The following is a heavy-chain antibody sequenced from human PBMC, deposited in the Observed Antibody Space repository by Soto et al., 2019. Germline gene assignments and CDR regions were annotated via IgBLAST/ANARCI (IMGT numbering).Heavy chain of an antibody. CDR1: GGSIISGGYY. CDR3: ARIVVVPADDYYYYMDV. Sequence: SETLSLTCTVSGGSIISGGYYWSWIRQHPGKGLEWIGYIYYSGSTYYNPSLKSRVTISVDTSKNQFSLKLSSVTAADTAVYYCARIVVVPADDYYYYMDVWGKGTTVTVSS. V-gene: IGHV4-31*03. CDR2: IYYSGST. D-gene: IGHD2-2*01. J-gene: IGHJ6*03.